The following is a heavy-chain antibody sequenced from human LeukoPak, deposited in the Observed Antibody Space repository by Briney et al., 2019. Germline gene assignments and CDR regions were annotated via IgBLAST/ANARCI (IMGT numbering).Heavy chain of an antibody. CDR3: AREPERGDSSGYYFDY. CDR2: IYHSGTT. CDR1: GGSVSSTNW. V-gene: IGHV4-4*02. D-gene: IGHD3-22*01. J-gene: IGHJ4*02. Sequence: SGTLSLTCAVSGGSVSSTNWWGWVRQPPGKGLEWIGEIYHSGTTTYNPSLKSRVTISVDTSKNQFSLKLSSVTAADTAVYYCAREPERGDSSGYYFDYWGQGTLVTVSS.